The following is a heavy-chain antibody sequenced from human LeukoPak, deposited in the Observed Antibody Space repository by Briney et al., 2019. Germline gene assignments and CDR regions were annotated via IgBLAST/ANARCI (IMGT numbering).Heavy chain of an antibody. CDR1: GFTFSDHY. CDR2: IRNKANSYTT. J-gene: IGHJ4*02. Sequence: GGSLRLSCAASGFTFSDHYIDWVRQAPGKGLEWVGRIRNKANSYTTEYAASVKGRFIISRDDSKNSLYLRMNSLKTEDTAVYYCARVSIVGATGYFDNWGQGTLVTVSS. CDR3: ARVSIVGATGYFDN. V-gene: IGHV3-72*01. D-gene: IGHD1-26*01.